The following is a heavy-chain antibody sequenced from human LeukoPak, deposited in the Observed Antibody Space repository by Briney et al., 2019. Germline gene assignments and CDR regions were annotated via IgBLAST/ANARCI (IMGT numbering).Heavy chain of an antibody. V-gene: IGHV3-30-3*01. CDR2: ISYDGSNK. CDR3: ARLDPYYFDY. CDR1: GLTFSSYA. Sequence: GGSLRLSCAASGLTFSSYAMHWVRQAPGKGLEWVAVISYDGSNKYYADSVKGRFTISRDNSKNTLYLQMNSLRAEDTAVYYCARLDPYYFDYWGQGTLVTVSS. J-gene: IGHJ4*02.